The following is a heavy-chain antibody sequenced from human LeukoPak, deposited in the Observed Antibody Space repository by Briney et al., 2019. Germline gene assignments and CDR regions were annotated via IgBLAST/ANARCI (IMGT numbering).Heavy chain of an antibody. Sequence: SETLSLTCAVYGGSFSGYYWSWIRQPPGKGLEWIGEINHSGSTNYNPSLKSRVTISVDTSKNQFSLKLSSVTAADTAVYYCARVPPGSYGYIVFDYWGQGTLVTVSS. CDR1: GGSFSGYY. V-gene: IGHV4-34*01. CDR3: ARVPPGSYGYIVFDY. J-gene: IGHJ4*02. D-gene: IGHD5-18*01. CDR2: INHSGST.